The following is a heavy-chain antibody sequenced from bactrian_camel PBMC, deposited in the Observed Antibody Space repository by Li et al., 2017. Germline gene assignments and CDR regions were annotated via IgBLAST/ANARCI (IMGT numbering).Heavy chain of an antibody. V-gene: IGHV3S40*01. CDR2: SRMHDGGT. D-gene: IGHD2*01. Sequence: DVQLVESGGGSVQPGESLRLSCAASGFTFSDYDMSWIRQAPGRGKEWLGTSRMHDGGTYYSQSVKGRFTISGDNAKSTVVLQMNNLKPEDTGMYYCGAGLVYPGYWFEAKRIRVWGQGTQVTVS. CDR1: GFTFSDYD. J-gene: IGHJ4*01. CDR3: GAGLVYPGYWFEAKRIRV.